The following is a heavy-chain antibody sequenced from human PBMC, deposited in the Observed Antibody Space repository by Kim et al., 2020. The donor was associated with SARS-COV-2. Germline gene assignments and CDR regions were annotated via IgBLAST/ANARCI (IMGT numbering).Heavy chain of an antibody. J-gene: IGHJ2*01. V-gene: IGHV1-69*02. CDR3: ARSSGYTNWYFDL. Sequence: APKFQGRVTIPADKSTSTAYMELSSLGSEDTAVYYCARSSGYTNWYFDLWGRGTLVTVSS. D-gene: IGHD3-22*01.